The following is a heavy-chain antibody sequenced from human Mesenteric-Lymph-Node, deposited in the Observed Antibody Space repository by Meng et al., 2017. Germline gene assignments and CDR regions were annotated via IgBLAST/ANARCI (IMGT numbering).Heavy chain of an antibody. J-gene: IGHJ4*02. V-gene: IGHV3-15*01. CDR1: GLSFTDAW. CDR3: ATGAAAADH. CDR2: IKRNSDGGTI. Sequence: GQLVESGGGLVKPGGSLRLSCVASGLSFTDAWMSWVRQAPGKGLEWVGRIKRNSDGGTIDYAAPVKGRFTISRDDSKNTLYLQMDSLITEDTAVYFCATGAAAADHWGQGTLVTGSS. D-gene: IGHD6-13*01.